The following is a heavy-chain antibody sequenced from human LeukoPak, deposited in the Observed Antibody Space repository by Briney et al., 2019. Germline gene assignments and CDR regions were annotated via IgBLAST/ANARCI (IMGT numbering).Heavy chain of an antibody. CDR2: IYYSGIT. CDR1: GGSISSHY. Sequence: SETLSLTCTVSGGSISSHYWSWIRQSPGKGLEWIGYIYYSGITNYNPSLKSRVTISVDTSKNHFSLRLSSVTAADTAVYYCPSRAHSRGGRRYRNWFDPGGQGTLVTVSS. V-gene: IGHV4-59*11. D-gene: IGHD2-15*01. J-gene: IGHJ5*02. CDR3: PSRAHSRGGRRYRNWFDP.